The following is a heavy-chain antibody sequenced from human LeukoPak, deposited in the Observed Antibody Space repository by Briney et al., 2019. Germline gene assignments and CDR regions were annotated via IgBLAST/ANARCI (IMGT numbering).Heavy chain of an antibody. Sequence: ASVKVSCKASGGTFSSYAISWVRQAPGQGLEWMGGIIPIFGTANYAQKFQGRVTITADESTSTAYMELSSLRSEDTAVYYCASSTYYYGSGSYYPYFDYRGQGTLVTVSS. J-gene: IGHJ4*02. CDR3: ASSTYYYGSGSYYPYFDY. CDR2: IIPIFGTA. D-gene: IGHD3-10*01. V-gene: IGHV1-69*01. CDR1: GGTFSSYA.